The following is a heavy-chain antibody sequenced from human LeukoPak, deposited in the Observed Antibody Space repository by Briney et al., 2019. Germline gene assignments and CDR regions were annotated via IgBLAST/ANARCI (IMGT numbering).Heavy chain of an antibody. CDR3: AKEIYGDSGAFIDY. D-gene: IGHD4-17*01. V-gene: IGHV3-30*18. CDR1: GFTFSSYG. J-gene: IGHJ4*02. Sequence: GGSLRLSWAASGFTFSSYGMHWVRQAPGKGLEWVAVISYDGSNQYYADSVKGRFTISRDNSKSTLYLQMNSLRAEDTAVYYCAKEIYGDSGAFIDYWGQGTLVTVSS. CDR2: ISYDGSNQ.